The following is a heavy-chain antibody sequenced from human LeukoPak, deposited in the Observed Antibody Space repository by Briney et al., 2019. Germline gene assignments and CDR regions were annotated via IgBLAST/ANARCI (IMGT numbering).Heavy chain of an antibody. CDR2: FDPEDGET. J-gene: IGHJ1*01. D-gene: IGHD6-19*01. CDR1: GYTLTELS. CDR3: ATLPPYSSGWCPSGYFQH. Sequence: ASVKVSCKVSGYTLTELSMHWVRQAPGKGLEWMGGFDPEDGETIYAQKFQGRVTMTEDTSTDTAYMELSSLRSEDTAVYYCATLPPYSSGWCPSGYFQHWGQGTLVTVSS. V-gene: IGHV1-24*01.